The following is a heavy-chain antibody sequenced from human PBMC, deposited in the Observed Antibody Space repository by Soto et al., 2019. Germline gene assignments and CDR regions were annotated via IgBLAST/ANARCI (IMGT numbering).Heavy chain of an antibody. CDR3: ARESRGGLDY. CDR1: GYTFTDYF. V-gene: IGHV1-2*02. Sequence: ASVKVSCKASGYTFTDYFTHWVRQAPGQGLEGMGWINPNNVDTKYAQKFQGRVTMTRDTSISSAYMELNSLTSDDTAVFYCARESRGGLDYWGLGTLV. D-gene: IGHD3-10*01. J-gene: IGHJ4*01. CDR2: INPNNVDT.